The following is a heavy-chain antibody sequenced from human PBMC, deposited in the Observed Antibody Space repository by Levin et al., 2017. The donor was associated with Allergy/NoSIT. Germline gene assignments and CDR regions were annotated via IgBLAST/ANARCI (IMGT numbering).Heavy chain of an antibody. CDR3: ARVIRDIAAAGVDY. D-gene: IGHD6-13*01. V-gene: IGHV3-21*01. Sequence: AGGSLRLSCAASGFTFSNYSMNWVRQAPGKGLEWVSSISSSSSYIYYADSVKGRFTISRDNAKNSLYLQMNSLRAEDTAVYYCARVIRDIAAAGVDYWGQGTLVTVSS. CDR2: ISSSSSYI. J-gene: IGHJ4*02. CDR1: GFTFSNYS.